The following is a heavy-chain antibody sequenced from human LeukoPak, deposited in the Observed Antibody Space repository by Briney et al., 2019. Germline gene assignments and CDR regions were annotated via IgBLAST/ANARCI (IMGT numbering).Heavy chain of an antibody. D-gene: IGHD5-24*01. Sequence: SETLSLTCTVSGGSMSNYYWSWIRQPPGKGLEWIGYIYFSGSSNYNPSFKSRVTMSVDTSKNQFSLKLSSVTAADTAVHYCARHVRSGYNFLDYWGQGNLVTVSS. V-gene: IGHV4-59*08. CDR1: GGSMSNYY. CDR3: ARHVRSGYNFLDY. J-gene: IGHJ4*02. CDR2: IYFSGSS.